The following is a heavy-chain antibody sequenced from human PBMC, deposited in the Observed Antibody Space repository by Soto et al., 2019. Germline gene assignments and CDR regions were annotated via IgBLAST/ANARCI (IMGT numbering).Heavy chain of an antibody. CDR3: AKGPPTTVTTCGLWFVS. CDR1: GFTFDDYA. D-gene: IGHD4-17*01. CDR2: INWSGGVI. Sequence: EVQLVESGGGLVQPGRSLRLSCAASGFTFDDYAMHWVRQVPGKGLEWVSGINWSGGVIAYEDSVKGRFTISRDNAKNSLHLQMNSLRVEDTALYYCAKGPPTTVTTCGLWFVSWGQGTLVTVSS. J-gene: IGHJ5*01. V-gene: IGHV3-9*01.